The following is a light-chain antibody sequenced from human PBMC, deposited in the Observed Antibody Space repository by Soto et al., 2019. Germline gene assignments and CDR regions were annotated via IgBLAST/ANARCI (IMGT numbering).Light chain of an antibody. J-gene: IGKJ4*01. CDR1: QDISTH. CDR3: QQFDSLPLT. V-gene: IGKV1-33*01. Sequence: DIQMTQSPSSLSASVGDRVTITCQASQDISTHLTWFQQKPGKAPKLLIYDVSTLETGVPSRFSGSGSGTDFTLSISSLQPEDIATYYCQQFDSLPLTCGGGTKV. CDR2: DVS.